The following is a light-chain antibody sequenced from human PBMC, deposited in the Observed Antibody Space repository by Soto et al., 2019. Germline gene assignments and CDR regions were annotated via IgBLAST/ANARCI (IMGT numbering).Light chain of an antibody. Sequence: QSVRTQPPSVSEAPRQRVTISCSGGSSNIGNNAVNWYQQLPGKAPKLLIYYDDLLPSGVSDRFSGSKSGTSASLAISGLQSEDEADYYCAAWDDSLNGVVFGGGTKVTVL. V-gene: IGLV1-36*01. CDR2: YDD. CDR3: AAWDDSLNGVV. CDR1: SSNIGNNA. J-gene: IGLJ2*01.